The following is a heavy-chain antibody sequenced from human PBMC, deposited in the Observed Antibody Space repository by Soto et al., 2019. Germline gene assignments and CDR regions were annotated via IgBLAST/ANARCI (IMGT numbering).Heavy chain of an antibody. CDR2: ISGSGGST. CDR1: GFTFSSYA. V-gene: IGHV3-23*01. Sequence: GWSLRLSCVASGFTFSSYAMSWVRQAPGKGLEWVSAISGSGGSTYYADPVKGRFTISRDNSKNTLYLQMNSLRAEDTAVYYCXRSNYDFWSGPLYYFDYWGQGTLVTVSS. D-gene: IGHD3-3*01. CDR3: XRSNYDFWSGPLYYFDY. J-gene: IGHJ4*02.